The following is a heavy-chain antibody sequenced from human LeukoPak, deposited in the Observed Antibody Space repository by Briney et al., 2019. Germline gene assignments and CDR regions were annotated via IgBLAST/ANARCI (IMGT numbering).Heavy chain of an antibody. J-gene: IGHJ5*02. CDR3: ARGEPYYYGSGSYPYNWFDP. Sequence: SETLSLTCAVYGGSFSGYYWSWIRQPPGKGLEWIGEINHSGSTNYNPSLKSRVTISVDTSKNQFSLKLSSVTAADTAVYYCARGEPYYYGSGSYPYNWFDPWGQGTLVTVS. CDR1: GGSFSGYY. D-gene: IGHD3-10*01. V-gene: IGHV4-34*01. CDR2: INHSGST.